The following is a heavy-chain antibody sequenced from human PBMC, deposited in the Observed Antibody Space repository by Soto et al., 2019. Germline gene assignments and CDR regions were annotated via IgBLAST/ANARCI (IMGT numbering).Heavy chain of an antibody. CDR3: PTDSYGTMIVVRFDY. D-gene: IGHD3-22*01. CDR2: IKSKTDGGTT. V-gene: IGHV3-15*07. CDR1: GFTFSNAW. Sequence: EVQLVESGGGLVKPGGSLRLSCAASGFTFSNAWINWVRQAPGKGLEWVGRIKSKTDGGTTDFAAPVKGRFAISRDDSKIMVYLQMNSLTTEDTGTYYCPTDSYGTMIVVRFDYCGHGTLVTVTS. J-gene: IGHJ4*01.